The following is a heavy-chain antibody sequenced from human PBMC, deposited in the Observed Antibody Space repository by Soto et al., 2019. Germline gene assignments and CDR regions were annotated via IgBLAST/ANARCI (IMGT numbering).Heavy chain of an antibody. J-gene: IGHJ5*02. CDR2: INPHGGST. CDR1: GDTFTSYY. V-gene: IGHV1-46*01. CDR3: ARSSGGNFGIIIEGSNWFDP. D-gene: IGHD3-3*01. Sequence: ASVKVSCKAPGDTFTSYYLNWVRQAPGQGLEWMGVINPHGGSTKYAQKFQGRITMTRDTSRSTVYMELSSLRSDDTAIYYCARSSGGNFGIIIEGSNWFDPWGQGTLVTV.